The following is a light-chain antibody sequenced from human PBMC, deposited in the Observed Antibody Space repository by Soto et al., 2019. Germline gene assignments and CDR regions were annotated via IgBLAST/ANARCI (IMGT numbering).Light chain of an antibody. CDR1: QSVSSSY. Sequence: EIVLTPSPGTLSLSPGERATLSCRASQSVSSSYLVWYQQRPGQAPRLLIYDASKRASGIPARFSGSGSGTDFTLTISSLEPEDFAVYYCQQRTSWPPWTFGQGTKVDIK. CDR2: DAS. J-gene: IGKJ1*01. V-gene: IGKV3-11*01. CDR3: QQRTSWPPWT.